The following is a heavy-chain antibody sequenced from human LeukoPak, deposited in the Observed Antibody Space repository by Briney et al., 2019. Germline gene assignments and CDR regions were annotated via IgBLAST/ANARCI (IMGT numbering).Heavy chain of an antibody. V-gene: IGHV3-23*01. CDR3: AKGAASRGYTYVAN. CDR2: VSGSGGST. CDR1: AFTFRPYA. Sequence: GGSLRLSCAASAFTFRPYALIWVRQAPGKGLEWVSSVSGSGGSTYYADSVKCRFTISRDNSNNTLYLQMNSLRAEDTAVYYCAKGAASRGYTYVANWGQGTLVTVSS. D-gene: IGHD5-18*01. J-gene: IGHJ4*02.